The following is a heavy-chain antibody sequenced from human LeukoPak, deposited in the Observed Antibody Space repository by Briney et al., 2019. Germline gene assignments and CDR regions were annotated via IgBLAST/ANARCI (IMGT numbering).Heavy chain of an antibody. V-gene: IGHV3-9*01. CDR1: GFTFDDYA. J-gene: IGHJ3*02. D-gene: IGHD3-9*01. Sequence: GGSLRLSCAVSGFTFDDYAMHWVRQVPGKGLEWVSGINWNSDSIGYADSVKGRFTTSRDNAKNSLYLQMNSLRAEDTAVYYCAKGGTYYDILTGWPHAFDIWGQGTMVTVSS. CDR3: AKGGTYYDILTGWPHAFDI. CDR2: INWNSDSI.